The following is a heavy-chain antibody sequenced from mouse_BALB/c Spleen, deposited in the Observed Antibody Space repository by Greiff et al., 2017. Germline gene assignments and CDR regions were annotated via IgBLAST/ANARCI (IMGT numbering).Heavy chain of an antibody. V-gene: IGHV14-3*02. J-gene: IGHJ2*01. D-gene: IGHD2-1*01. CDR2: IDPANGNT. CDR1: GFNIKDTY. Sequence: VQLQQSGAELVKPGASVKLSCTASGFNIKDTYMHWVKQRPEQGLEWIGRIDPANGNTKYDPKFQGKATITADTSSNTAYLQLSSLTSEDTAVYYCARSLYGNHGDYWGQGTTLTVSS. CDR3: ARSLYGNHGDY.